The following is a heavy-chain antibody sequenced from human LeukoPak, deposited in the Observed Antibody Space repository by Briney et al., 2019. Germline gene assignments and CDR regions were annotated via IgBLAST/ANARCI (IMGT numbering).Heavy chain of an antibody. V-gene: IGHV1-69*05. J-gene: IGHJ3*02. CDR2: IIPIFGTA. CDR1: GGTFSSYA. D-gene: IGHD3-3*01. Sequence: SVKVSCKASGGTFSSYAISWVRQAPGQGLEWMGGIIPIFGTANYAQKFQGRVTITTDESTSTAYMELSSLRSEDTAVYYCATFWSGYYLGSAFDIWGQGTMVTVSS. CDR3: ATFWSGYYLGSAFDI.